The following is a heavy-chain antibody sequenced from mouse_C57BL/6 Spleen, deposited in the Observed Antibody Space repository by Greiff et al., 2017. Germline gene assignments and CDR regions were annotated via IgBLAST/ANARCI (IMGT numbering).Heavy chain of an antibody. Sequence: QVQLQQSGPELVKPGASVKISCKASGYAFSSSWMNWVKQRPGKGLEWIGRIYPGDGDTNYNGKFKGKATLTADKSSSTAYIQLSSLASEDSAVYFCALDSSGSAWFAYWGQGTLVTVSA. D-gene: IGHD3-2*02. CDR2: IYPGDGDT. J-gene: IGHJ3*01. CDR3: ALDSSGSAWFAY. V-gene: IGHV1-82*01. CDR1: GYAFSSSW.